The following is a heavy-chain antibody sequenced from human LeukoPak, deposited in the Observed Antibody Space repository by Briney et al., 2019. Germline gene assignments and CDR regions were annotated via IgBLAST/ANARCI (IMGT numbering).Heavy chain of an antibody. CDR1: GGSISSGGYY. J-gene: IGHJ4*02. V-gene: IGHV4-31*03. CDR3: ARGRPERVRGVIITFDY. Sequence: SETLSLTCTVSGGSISSGGYYWNWIRQHPGKGLEWIGYIYYSGSTYYNPSLKSRVTISVDTSKNQFSLKLSSVTAADTAVYYCARGRPERVRGVIITFDYWGQGTLVTVSS. CDR2: IYYSGST. D-gene: IGHD3-10*01.